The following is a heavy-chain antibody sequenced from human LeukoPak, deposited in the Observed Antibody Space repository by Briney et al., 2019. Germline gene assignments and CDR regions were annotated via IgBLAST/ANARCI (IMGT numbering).Heavy chain of an antibody. CDR3: ARRVSGYSSSWYGRYFDY. CDR2: IYYRGST. D-gene: IGHD6-13*01. V-gene: IGHV4-39*01. Sequence: SETLSLTCTVSGGSISSSSYYWGWIRQPPGKGLEWIGSIYYRGSTYYNPSPKSRVTISVDTSKNQFSLKLSSVTAADTAVYYCARRVSGYSSSWYGRYFDYWGQGTLVTVSS. J-gene: IGHJ4*02. CDR1: GGSISSSSYY.